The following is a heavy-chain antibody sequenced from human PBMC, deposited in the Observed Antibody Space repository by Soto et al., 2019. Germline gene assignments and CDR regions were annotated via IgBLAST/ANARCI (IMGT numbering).Heavy chain of an antibody. CDR3: VKDGSSGWPYYYGMDV. CDR1: GFTFSSYW. Sequence: AQLVESGGGLVQPGGSLRLSCAASGFTFSSYWMHWVRQAPGKGLVWVAVISYDGRNKYYADSVKGRFTISRDNSKNTLYLQMSSLRAEDTAVYYCVKDGSSGWPYYYGMDVWGQGTTVTVSS. CDR2: ISYDGRNK. D-gene: IGHD6-19*01. J-gene: IGHJ6*02. V-gene: IGHV3-30*18.